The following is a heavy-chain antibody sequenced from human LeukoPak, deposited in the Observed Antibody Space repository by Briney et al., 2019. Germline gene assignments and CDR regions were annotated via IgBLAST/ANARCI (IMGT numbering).Heavy chain of an antibody. Sequence: PGGFLRLSCAASGFTFDDYTMHWVRQAPGKGLEWVSLISWHGSTTKYADSVKGRFTISRDNLKNSLSLQMNSLGPEDTALYYCAKDIGDSVGYNYFDSWGQGTLVTVSS. CDR2: ISWHGSTT. V-gene: IGHV3-43*01. CDR3: AKDIGDSVGYNYFDS. J-gene: IGHJ4*02. D-gene: IGHD3-22*01. CDR1: GFTFDDYT.